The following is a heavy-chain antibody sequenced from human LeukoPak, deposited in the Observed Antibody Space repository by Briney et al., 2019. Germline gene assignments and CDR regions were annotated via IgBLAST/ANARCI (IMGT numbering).Heavy chain of an antibody. D-gene: IGHD2-15*01. J-gene: IGHJ4*02. CDR3: ARDAPVVVAATGPLDY. V-gene: IGHV3-30-3*01. CDR1: GFTFSSYA. Sequence: GGSLRLSCAASGFTFSSYAMHWVRQAPGKGLEWVAVISYDGSNKYYADSVKGRFTISRDNSKNTLYLQMNSPRAEDTAVYYCARDAPVVVAATGPLDYWGQGTLVTVSS. CDR2: ISYDGSNK.